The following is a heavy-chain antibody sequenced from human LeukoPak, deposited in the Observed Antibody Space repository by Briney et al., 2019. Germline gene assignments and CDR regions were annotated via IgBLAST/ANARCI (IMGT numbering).Heavy chain of an antibody. CDR1: GFSISSGYY. V-gene: IGHV4-38-2*02. D-gene: IGHD3-10*01. J-gene: IGHJ4*02. Sequence: SETLSLTCTVSGFSISSGYYWGWIRQPPGKGLEWIGSISHSGSTYYNPSLKSRVTISVDTSKNQFSLKLTSVTATDTAVHYCVRGFGYWGQGTLVTVSS. CDR3: VRGFGY. CDR2: ISHSGST.